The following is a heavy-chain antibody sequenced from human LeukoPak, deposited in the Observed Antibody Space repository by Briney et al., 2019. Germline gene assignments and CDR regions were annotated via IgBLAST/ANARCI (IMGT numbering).Heavy chain of an antibody. Sequence: LSETLSLTCTVSGGSISSGGYYWSWIRQHPGKGLEWIGYIYYSVGTYYNPSLKSRVTISVDTSNNQFSLKLSSVTAADTALYYCARGVYNHFDYWGQGTLVTVSS. CDR3: ARGVYNHFDY. CDR2: IYYSVGT. J-gene: IGHJ4*02. V-gene: IGHV4-31*03. CDR1: GGSISSGGYY. D-gene: IGHD5/OR15-5a*01.